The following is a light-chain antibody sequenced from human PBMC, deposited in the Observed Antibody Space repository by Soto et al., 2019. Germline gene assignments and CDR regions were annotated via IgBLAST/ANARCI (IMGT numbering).Light chain of an antibody. CDR3: QQYYKPPHT. CDR2: WAS. J-gene: IGKJ1*01. V-gene: IGKV4-1*01. CDR1: QSVLYSSNNKNY. Sequence: DIVMTQSPDSLAVSLGERATINCKSSQSVLYSSNNKNYLAWYQQKPGQPPKLLIYWASTRESGVPDRFSGRGSGTDFTLTISSLQAEDVAVYYCQQYYKPPHTFGQGTKVEIK.